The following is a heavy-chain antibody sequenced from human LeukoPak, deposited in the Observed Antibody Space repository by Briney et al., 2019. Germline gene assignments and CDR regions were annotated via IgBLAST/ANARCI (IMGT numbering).Heavy chain of an antibody. CDR3: ARDCGAGTCSIGIFDF. CDR1: GASISSAGQY. V-gene: IGHV4-31*03. CDR2: ITHSGST. J-gene: IGHJ4*02. D-gene: IGHD2-15*01. Sequence: SETLSLTCTVSGASISSAGQYWSWLRHLPGQGLVWIGYITHSGSTSYNPSLKSRLTISVDTSKNLFSLKLTCVSVADTAMYCCARDCGAGTCSIGIFDFWGQGALVSVSS.